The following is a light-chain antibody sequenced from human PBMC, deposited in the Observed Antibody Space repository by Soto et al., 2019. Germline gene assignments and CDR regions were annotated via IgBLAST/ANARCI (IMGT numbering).Light chain of an antibody. J-gene: IGKJ1*01. CDR1: QSVSSS. CDR2: DTS. CDR3: QQYIDWPPGT. V-gene: IGKV3-15*01. Sequence: EIVVTQSPATLSVSPGERVTLSCRASQSVSSSLAWYQQRPGQAPRLLIYDTSTRAAGISARFSGSGSGTEFTLTISSLQSEDLAVYYCQQYIDWPPGTFGQGTKVDIK.